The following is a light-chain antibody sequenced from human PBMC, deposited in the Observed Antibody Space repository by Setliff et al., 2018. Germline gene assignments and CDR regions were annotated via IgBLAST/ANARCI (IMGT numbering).Light chain of an antibody. CDR3: GTWDASLNKIV. CDR1: SSNIGTLY. J-gene: IGLJ2*01. V-gene: IGLV1-51*01. Sequence: QSVLTQPPSVSAAPGQKVTISCSGTSSNIGTLYVSWYQQLPGTAPKLLIYDTDKRPSGIPDRFSVSKSDTSATLDITGLQTGDEADYYCGTWDASLNKIVFGGGTKGTVL. CDR2: DTD.